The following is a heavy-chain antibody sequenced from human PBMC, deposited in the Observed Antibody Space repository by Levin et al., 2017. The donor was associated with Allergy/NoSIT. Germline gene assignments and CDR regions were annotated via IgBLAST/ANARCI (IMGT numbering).Heavy chain of an antibody. D-gene: IGHD2-15*01. V-gene: IGHV4-34*01. Sequence: SETLSLTCAVYGGSFSGYYWSWIRQPPGKGLEWIGEINHSGSTNYNPSLKSRVTISVDTSKNQFSLKLSSVTAADTAVYYCARGNIVVVVAATPGFDYWGQGTLVTVSS. CDR3: ARGNIVVVVAATPGFDY. J-gene: IGHJ4*02. CDR2: INHSGST. CDR1: GGSFSGYY.